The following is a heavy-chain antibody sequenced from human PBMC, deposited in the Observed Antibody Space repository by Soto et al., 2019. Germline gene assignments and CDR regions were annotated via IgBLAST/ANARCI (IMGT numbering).Heavy chain of an antibody. V-gene: IGHV4-59*01. CDR2: IYYSGST. Sequence: PSETLSLTCTVSGGSIISYYWSWILQPPGKGLEWIGYIYYSGSTNYNPSLKSRVTISVDTSKNQFSLKLSSVTAADTAVYYCARYYGSGSYYYYGMDVWGQGTTVTVSS. D-gene: IGHD3-10*01. CDR1: GGSIISYY. CDR3: ARYYGSGSYYYYGMDV. J-gene: IGHJ6*02.